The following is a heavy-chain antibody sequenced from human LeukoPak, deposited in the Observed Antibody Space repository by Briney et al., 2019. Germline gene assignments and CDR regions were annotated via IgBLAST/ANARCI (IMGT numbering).Heavy chain of an antibody. Sequence: SETLSLTCAVSGDSISSNRWWHWVRQAPGKGLEWIGEVYRSGTANYNPSLKNRVTISVDKSKNQFSLNLRSVTAADTAVYYCARDSGWHSDSWGQGTLVTVSS. CDR1: GDSISSNRW. J-gene: IGHJ5*01. CDR3: ARDSGWHSDS. CDR2: VYRSGTA. D-gene: IGHD6-19*01. V-gene: IGHV4-4*02.